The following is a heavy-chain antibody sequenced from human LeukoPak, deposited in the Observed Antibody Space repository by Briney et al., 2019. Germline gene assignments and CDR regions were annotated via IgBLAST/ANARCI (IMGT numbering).Heavy chain of an antibody. CDR2: IKEDGSAR. CDR1: GFTFSRYW. D-gene: IGHD5-12*01. J-gene: IGHJ4*02. V-gene: IGHV3-7*04. CDR3: ARDSPGYGGYSY. Sequence: GGSLRLSCTASGFTFSRYWMTWVRQAPGKGLEWVANIKEDGSARYYVDSMKGRFTISRDNAKNSLYLQINSLRAEDTAVYYCARDSPGYGGYSYWGQGTLVTVSS.